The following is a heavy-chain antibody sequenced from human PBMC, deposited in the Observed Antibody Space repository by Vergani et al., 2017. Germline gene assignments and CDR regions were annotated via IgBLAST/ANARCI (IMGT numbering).Heavy chain of an antibody. J-gene: IGHJ3*02. V-gene: IGHV3-21*01. D-gene: IGHD2-15*01. CDR3: ARDADLNGLLSEAFDI. Sequence: VQLVESGGGLVKPVGSLRLSCAASGFTFSSYSMNWVRQAPGKGLEWVSSISSSSSYIYYADSVKGRFTISRDNDKNSLYLQMNRLTAEDTAVYYCARDADLNGLLSEAFDIWGQGTMVTVSS. CDR1: GFTFSSYS. CDR2: ISSSSSYI.